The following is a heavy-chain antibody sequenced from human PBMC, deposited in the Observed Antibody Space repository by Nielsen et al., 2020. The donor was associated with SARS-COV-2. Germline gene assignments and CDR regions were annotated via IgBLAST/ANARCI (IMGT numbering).Heavy chain of an antibody. CDR2: VNVNSGAT. Sequence: GESLKISCKGSGYSFTGFYIHWVRQAPGQGLEWMGRVNVNSGATSYAEKFQGRITVTRDMSMRTAYMELRRLRSDDTAVYYCARGEHYYDSSGYDYWGQGTLVTVSS. CDR1: GYSFTGFY. CDR3: ARGEHYYDSSGYDY. J-gene: IGHJ4*02. V-gene: IGHV1-2*06. D-gene: IGHD3-22*01.